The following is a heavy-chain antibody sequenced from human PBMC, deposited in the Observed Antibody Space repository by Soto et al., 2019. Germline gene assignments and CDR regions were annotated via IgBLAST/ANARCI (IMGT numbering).Heavy chain of an antibody. Sequence: GEALKISRKGSGYSFTSYWISWVRQMPGKGLEWMGRIDPSYSYTNYRPSFQGHVTISADKSISTAYLQWSSLKASETARYYCARGKQIVLLYGMDVWGQGTTVT. J-gene: IGHJ6*02. CDR3: ARGKQIVLLYGMDV. D-gene: IGHD6-6*01. CDR1: GYSFTSYW. V-gene: IGHV5-10-1*01. CDR2: IDPSYSYT.